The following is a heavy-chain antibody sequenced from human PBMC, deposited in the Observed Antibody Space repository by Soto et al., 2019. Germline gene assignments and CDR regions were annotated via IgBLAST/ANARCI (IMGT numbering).Heavy chain of an antibody. D-gene: IGHD1-1*01. CDR2: ISHHNGNT. J-gene: IGHJ4*02. CDR3: ARGRYGDY. V-gene: IGHV1-18*01. CDR1: GYTFTSYG. Sequence: QVQLVQSGAEVKKHRASVKVPCKASGYTFTSYGTTWVRQAPGQGLEWMGWISHHNGNTHYAQKLQRRVIVTSDTSTSTGYMELRSLISDGTAVYYCARGRYGDYWGQGALVTVSS.